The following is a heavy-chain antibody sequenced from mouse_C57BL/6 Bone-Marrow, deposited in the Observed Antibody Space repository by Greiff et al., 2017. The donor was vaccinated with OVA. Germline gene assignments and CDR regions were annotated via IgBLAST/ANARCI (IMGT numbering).Heavy chain of an antibody. CDR3: ALSLGAMDY. Sequence: EVKVVESGGGLVKPGGSLKLSCAASGFTFSDYGLHWVRQAPEKGLEWVAYISSGSSTIYYADTVKGRFTISRDNAKNTLFLQMTSLRSEDTAMYYCALSLGAMDYWGQGTSVTVSS. J-gene: IGHJ4*01. CDR2: ISSGSSTI. V-gene: IGHV5-17*01. CDR1: GFTFSDYG.